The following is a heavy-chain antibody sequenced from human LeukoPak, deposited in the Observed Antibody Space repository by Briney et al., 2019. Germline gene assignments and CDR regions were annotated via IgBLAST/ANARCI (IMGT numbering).Heavy chain of an antibody. V-gene: IGHV3-30*18. J-gene: IGHJ6*02. Sequence: GGSLRLSCAASGFAFSSYGMHWVRQAPGKALEGVAVISYDGVNIYHADYVKGRFTISRAKSKNTMYLQMNSLRAEDTAVYYCAKVRYSSSYYYGMDVWGQGNTVTVSS. CDR3: AKVRYSSSYYYGMDV. CDR2: ISYDGVNI. CDR1: GFAFSSYG. D-gene: IGHD6-13*01.